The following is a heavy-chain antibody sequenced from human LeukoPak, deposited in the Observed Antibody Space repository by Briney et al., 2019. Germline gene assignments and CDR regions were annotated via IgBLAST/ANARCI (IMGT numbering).Heavy chain of an antibody. V-gene: IGHV3-21*01. J-gene: IGHJ4*02. Sequence: PGGSLRLSCEGSGFTFSSYSMIWVRQAPGKGLEWVSSIRGDSTETRHADSLMGRFTISRDNAKKSLYLQMNSLRAEDTAVYYCARGHFGVVLDYWGQGTQVTVSS. CDR1: GFTFSSYS. CDR2: IRGDSTET. D-gene: IGHD3-3*01. CDR3: ARGHFGVVLDY.